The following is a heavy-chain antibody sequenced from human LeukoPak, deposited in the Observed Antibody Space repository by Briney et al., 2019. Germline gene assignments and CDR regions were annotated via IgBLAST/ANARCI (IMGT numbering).Heavy chain of an antibody. Sequence: SETLSLTCAVSGGSISSTSYYWAWVRQPPGKGLEWIGTIYYSGSTYHNPSLKSRVTMSVDTSRDQFSLKLSSVDAADTAVYYCAKAGVRYFDSSGLYAFDFWGQGTTVTVSS. CDR2: IYYSGST. V-gene: IGHV4-39*01. CDR1: GGSISSTSYY. CDR3: AKAGVRYFDSSGLYAFDF. D-gene: IGHD3-22*01. J-gene: IGHJ3*01.